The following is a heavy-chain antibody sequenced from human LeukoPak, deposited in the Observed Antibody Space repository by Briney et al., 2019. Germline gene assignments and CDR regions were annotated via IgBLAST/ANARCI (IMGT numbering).Heavy chain of an antibody. V-gene: IGHV3-21*01. J-gene: IGHJ4*02. Sequence: GGSLRLSCRVSGFTFSSYSMSWCRQAPGKGLESFSSISASSNSISYADSVKGRFTISRDNANKSLYLQMNSVRAEDTAVYYCARDPGYSSGWFDYWGQGALVTVSS. D-gene: IGHD6-19*01. CDR2: ISASSNSI. CDR3: ARDPGYSSGWFDY. CDR1: GFTFSSYS.